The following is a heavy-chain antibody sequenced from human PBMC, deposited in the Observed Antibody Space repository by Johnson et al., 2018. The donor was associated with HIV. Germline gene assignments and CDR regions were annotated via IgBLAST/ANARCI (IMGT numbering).Heavy chain of an antibody. J-gene: IGHJ3*02. CDR3: AKDQFLASARAFDI. Sequence: EVQLVESGGGVVQPGRSLRLSCAASGFTFIRYGMHWVRHAPGKGLEWVSGISWNSGSIGYADSVKGRFTISRDNAKNSLYLQMNSLRAEDTALYYCAKDQFLASARAFDIWGQGTMVTVSS. D-gene: IGHD3-3*01. CDR1: GFTFIRYG. CDR2: ISWNSGSI. V-gene: IGHV3-9*01.